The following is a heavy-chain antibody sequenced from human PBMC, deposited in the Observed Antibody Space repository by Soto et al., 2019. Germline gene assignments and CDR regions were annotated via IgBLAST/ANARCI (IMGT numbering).Heavy chain of an antibody. CDR3: ARMVDSDAFDI. D-gene: IGHD2-15*01. CDR1: GGSFSGSY. CDR2: INHSGST. Sequence: QVQLQQWGAGLLKPSETLSLTCAVYGGSFSGSYWSWIRQPPGKGLEWIGEINHSGSTNYNPSLKSRVTRSVDTAKNQVPRERSAETGAGTAVYYCARMVDSDAFDIWGQGTMVTVSS. V-gene: IGHV4-34*01. J-gene: IGHJ3*02.